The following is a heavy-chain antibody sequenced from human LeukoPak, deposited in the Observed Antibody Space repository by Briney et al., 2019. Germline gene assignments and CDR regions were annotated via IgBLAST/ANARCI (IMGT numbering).Heavy chain of an antibody. J-gene: IGHJ4*02. V-gene: IGHV3-23*01. D-gene: IGHD2-21*02. Sequence: GGSLRLSCAASGFTFSPYAMGWVRQAPGEGLEGVSSIKGGGGDPFYADSVRGRFTISRDKSKNTLYLQLNSLRAEDTAVYFCAQGGHDFNPFYYWGQGTLVTVSS. CDR2: IKGGGGDP. CDR3: AQGGHDFNPFYY. CDR1: GFTFSPYA.